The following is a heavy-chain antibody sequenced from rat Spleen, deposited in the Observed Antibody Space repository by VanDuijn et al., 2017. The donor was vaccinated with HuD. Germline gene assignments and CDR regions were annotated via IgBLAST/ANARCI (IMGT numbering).Heavy chain of an antibody. Sequence: EVQLVESGGGLVQPGRSMKLSCAASGFTFSNYDMAWVRQAPKKGLEWVATVSSDSRRTNFRDSVKGRFTISRDNAKSSLYLQMDSLRSEDTATYYCTTVSYYFDYWGQGVMVTVSS. CDR2: VSSDSRRT. CDR3: TTVSYYFDY. J-gene: IGHJ2*01. V-gene: IGHV5-20*01. CDR1: GFTFSNYD.